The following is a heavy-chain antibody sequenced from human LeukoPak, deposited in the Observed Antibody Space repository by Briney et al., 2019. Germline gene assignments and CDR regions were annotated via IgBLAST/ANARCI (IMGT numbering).Heavy chain of an antibody. V-gene: IGHV4-30-4*01. Sequence: SETLSLTCTVSGGSISSGDYYWRWIRQPPGKGLEWIGYIYYSGSTYYTPSLKSRVTISVDTSKNQFSLKLSSVTAADTAVYYCGRATSLLLDHWGQGTLVTVSS. CDR1: GGSISSGDYY. CDR3: GRATSLLLDH. J-gene: IGHJ4*02. CDR2: IYYSGST. D-gene: IGHD3-22*01.